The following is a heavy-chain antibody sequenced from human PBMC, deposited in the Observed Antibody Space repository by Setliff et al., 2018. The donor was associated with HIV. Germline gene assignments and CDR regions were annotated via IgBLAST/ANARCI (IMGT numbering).Heavy chain of an antibody. CDR3: ARNTDVDSVYRPFHI. D-gene: IGHD1-26*01. J-gene: IGHJ3*02. CDR1: GFTFTISW. CDR2: INPDESEM. V-gene: IGHV3-7*03. Sequence: PGGSLRLSCAASGFTFTISWMNWVRQAPGKGLEWVANINPDESEMQYVDSVKGRFTISRDNAKNSLYLQMNSLRAEDTAVYYCARNTDVDSVYRPFHIWGQGTMVTVSS.